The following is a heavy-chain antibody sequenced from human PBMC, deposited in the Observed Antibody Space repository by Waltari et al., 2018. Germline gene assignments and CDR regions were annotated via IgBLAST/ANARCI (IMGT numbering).Heavy chain of an antibody. CDR2: INPSGRT. J-gene: IGHJ6*03. CDR1: GGTFSNNY. CDR3: ARRGHSSYYYYYMDV. D-gene: IGHD5-18*01. Sequence: QVQLQQWGAGLSKPSETLSLTCAVYGGTFSNNYWSWIRQPPGKGLEWIGEINPSGRTNYYPSLMSRVTISGDTAKNQFSLELSSVSAADTAVDYCARRGHSSYYYYYMDVWGKGTTVTVSS. V-gene: IGHV4-34*01.